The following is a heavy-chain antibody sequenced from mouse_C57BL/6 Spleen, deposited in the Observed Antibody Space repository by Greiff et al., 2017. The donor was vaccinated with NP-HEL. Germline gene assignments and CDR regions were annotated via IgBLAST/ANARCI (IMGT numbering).Heavy chain of an antibody. CDR3: ARRTAGGTFYAMED. CDR2: INPNYGTT. V-gene: IGHV1-39*01. J-gene: IGHJ4*01. Sequence: EVQLKESGPELVKPGASVKISCKASGYSFTDYNMNWVKQSNGKSLEWIGVINPNYGTTSYNQKFKGKATLTVDQSSSTAYMQLNSLTSEDSAVDYCARRTAGGTFYAMEDWGKGTSVTVST. D-gene: IGHD1-2*01. CDR1: GYSFTDYN.